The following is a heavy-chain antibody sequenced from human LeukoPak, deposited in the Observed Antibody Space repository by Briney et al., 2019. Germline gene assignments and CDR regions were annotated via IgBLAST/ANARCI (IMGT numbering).Heavy chain of an antibody. CDR3: AREPRYYDSSGYYPKVWFDP. Sequence: GASVKVSCKASGYTFTSYGISWVRQAPGQGLEWMGWINPNSGGTNYAQKFQGRVTMTRDTSISTAYMELSRLRSDDTAVYYCAREPRYYDSSGYYPKVWFDPWGQGTLVTVSS. J-gene: IGHJ5*02. V-gene: IGHV1-2*02. CDR2: INPNSGGT. D-gene: IGHD3-22*01. CDR1: GYTFTSYG.